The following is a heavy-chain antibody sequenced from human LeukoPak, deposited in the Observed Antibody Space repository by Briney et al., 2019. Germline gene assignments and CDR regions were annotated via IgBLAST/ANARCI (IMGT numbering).Heavy chain of an antibody. CDR3: ARHGYDFWSGYPYYFDY. CDR2: IYHSGST. Sequence: PSETLSLTCAVSGGSISSGGYSWSWIRQPPGKGLEWIGYIYHSGSTYYNPSLKSRVTISVDTSKNQFSLKLSSVTAADTAVYYCARHGYDFWSGYPYYFDYWGQGTLVTVSS. D-gene: IGHD3-3*01. CDR1: GGSISSGGYS. J-gene: IGHJ4*02. V-gene: IGHV4-30-2*03.